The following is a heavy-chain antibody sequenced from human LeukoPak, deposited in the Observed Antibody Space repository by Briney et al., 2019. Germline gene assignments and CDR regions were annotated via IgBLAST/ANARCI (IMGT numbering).Heavy chain of an antibody. V-gene: IGHV3-23*01. D-gene: IGHD2-2*01. J-gene: IGHJ4*02. CDR1: GFTFSTYA. CDR2: ISDSGSST. Sequence: GGSLRLSCAASGFTFSTYAMNWVRQAPGKGLEWVSGISDSGSSTYYAGSVKGRFTISRDNSKNTLFLQMNSLRPEDTAVYYCAKARSLTYTSWCVFDYWDQGTLVTVST. CDR3: AKARSLTYTSWCVFDY.